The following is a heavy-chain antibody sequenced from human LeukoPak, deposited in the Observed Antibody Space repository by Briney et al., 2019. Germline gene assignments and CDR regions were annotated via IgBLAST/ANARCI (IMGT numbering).Heavy chain of an antibody. V-gene: IGHV3-74*01. J-gene: IGHJ3*02. CDR1: GFTFSSYW. CDR3: STGSGHAFDI. Sequence: GGALRLSCAASGFTFSSYWMHWVRQVPGKGLVWVSRINSDVSSTSYADSVKGRFPISRDNAKNTLYVQMNSLRAEDTAVYYCSTGSGHAFDIWGRGTMVTVSS. D-gene: IGHD3-10*01. CDR2: INSDVSST.